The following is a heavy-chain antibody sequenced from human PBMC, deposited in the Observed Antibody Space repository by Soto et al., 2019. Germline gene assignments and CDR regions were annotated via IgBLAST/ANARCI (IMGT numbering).Heavy chain of an antibody. CDR1: GYTFTSYG. CDR3: ARVSRGYSGYDPFDY. J-gene: IGHJ4*02. Sequence: ASVKVSCKASGYTFTSYGISWVRQAPGQGLEWMVCISAYNGNTNYAQKLQGRVTMTTDTSTSTAYMELRSLRSDDTAVYYCARVSRGYSGYDPFDYWGQGTLVTVSS. CDR2: ISAYNGNT. V-gene: IGHV1-18*04. D-gene: IGHD5-12*01.